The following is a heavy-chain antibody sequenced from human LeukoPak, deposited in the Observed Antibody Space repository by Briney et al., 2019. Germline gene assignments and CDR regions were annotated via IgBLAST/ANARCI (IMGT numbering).Heavy chain of an antibody. Sequence: SETLSLTCSVSGDSISNTNYYWAWIRQPPGKGLEWIGSIYHSGSTYYNPSLKSRVTLSIDTSKNQFSLKVTSVTAADTAVYYCARIQAVAGSYYFDYWGQGTLVTVSS. D-gene: IGHD6-19*01. CDR3: ARIQAVAGSYYFDY. V-gene: IGHV4-39*07. J-gene: IGHJ4*02. CDR2: IYHSGST. CDR1: GDSISNTNYY.